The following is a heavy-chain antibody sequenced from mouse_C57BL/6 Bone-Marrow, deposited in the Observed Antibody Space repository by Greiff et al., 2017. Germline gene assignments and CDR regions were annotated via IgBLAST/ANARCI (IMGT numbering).Heavy chain of an antibody. D-gene: IGHD2-4*01. CDR1: GYSFTDYN. CDR2: INPNYGTT. Sequence: EVKLMESGPELVKPGASVKISCKASGYSFTDYNMNWVKQSNGKSLEWIGVINPNYGTTSYNQKFKGKATLTVDQSSSTAYMQLNSLTSEDSAVYYCAMGLRRSAMDYWGQGTSVTVSS. CDR3: AMGLRRSAMDY. J-gene: IGHJ4*01. V-gene: IGHV1-39*01.